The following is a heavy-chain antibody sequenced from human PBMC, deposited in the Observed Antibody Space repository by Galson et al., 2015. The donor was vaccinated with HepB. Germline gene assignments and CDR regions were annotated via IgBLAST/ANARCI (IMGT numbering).Heavy chain of an antibody. Sequence: SVKVSCKASGYTFTSYGISWVRQAPGQGLEWMGWISAYNGNTNYAQKFQGRVTITRDTSASTAYMELSSLRSEDTAVYYCARDTYGDSFYYYYGMDVWGQGTTVTVSS. CDR3: ARDTYGDSFYYYYGMDV. J-gene: IGHJ6*02. CDR2: ISAYNGNT. V-gene: IGHV1-18*01. CDR1: GYTFTSYG. D-gene: IGHD4-17*01.